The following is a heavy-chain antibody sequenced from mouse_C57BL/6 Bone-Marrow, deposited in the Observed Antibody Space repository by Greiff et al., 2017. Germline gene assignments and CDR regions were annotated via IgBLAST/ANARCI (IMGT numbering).Heavy chain of an antibody. D-gene: IGHD2-1*01. CDR1: GYTFTDYN. Sequence: VQLQQSGPELVKPGASVKIPCKASGYTFTDYNMDWVKQSHGKSLEWIGDINPNNGGTIYNQKFTGKATLTVYQYSSTAYMELRRLTSEDTAVYCCARGDCGNSYYYAMDYWGQGTSVTVSS. CDR2: INPNNGGT. J-gene: IGHJ4*01. V-gene: IGHV1-18*01. CDR3: ARGDCGNSYYYAMDY.